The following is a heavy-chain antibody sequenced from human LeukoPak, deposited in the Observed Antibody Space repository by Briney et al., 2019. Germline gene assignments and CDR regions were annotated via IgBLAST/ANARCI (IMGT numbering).Heavy chain of an antibody. CDR2: SNPSGGRT. D-gene: IGHD1-26*01. CDR3: TRELGGSYFDY. J-gene: IGHJ4*02. V-gene: IGHV1-46*01. CDR1: GYTFTNYY. Sequence: ASVKVSCKASGYTFTNYYMHWVRQAPGQGLEWLGVSNPSGGRTTYAQKFQGRVTMTRDTSTSTVYMELSSLRSEDTAVYYCTRELGGSYFDYWGQGTLVTVSS.